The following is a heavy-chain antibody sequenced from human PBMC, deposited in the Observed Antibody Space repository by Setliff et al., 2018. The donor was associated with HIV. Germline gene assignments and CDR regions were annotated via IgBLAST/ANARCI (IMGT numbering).Heavy chain of an antibody. CDR2: IGGHGSII. Sequence: GSLRLSCAASGLIFSSYEMNWVRQAPGKGLEWISFIGGHGSIIHYADSVKGRFTISRDDAKNPLYLQMNSLRAEDTAVYYCARDLYFYYYMDVWGKGTTVTVSS. V-gene: IGHV3-48*03. D-gene: IGHD3-9*01. J-gene: IGHJ6*03. CDR1: GLIFSSYE. CDR3: ARDLYFYYYMDV.